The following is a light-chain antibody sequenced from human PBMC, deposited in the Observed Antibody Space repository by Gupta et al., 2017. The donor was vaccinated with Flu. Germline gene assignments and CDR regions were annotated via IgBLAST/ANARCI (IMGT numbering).Light chain of an antibody. CDR1: QSVLYNSNNKNY. V-gene: IGKV4-1*01. CDR2: RAS. Sequence: DIVMTQSPDSLAVSLGERATINCKSSQSVLYNSNNKNYLAWYQQKPGQHPKLLIYRASTRESGVPDRFSGSGSGTDFTLTISSLQAEDVAVYYCQQYYSTPRTFGQGTKVDIK. CDR3: QQYYSTPRT. J-gene: IGKJ1*01.